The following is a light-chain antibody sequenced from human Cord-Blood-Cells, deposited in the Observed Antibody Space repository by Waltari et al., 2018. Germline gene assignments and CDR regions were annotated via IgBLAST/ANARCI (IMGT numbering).Light chain of an antibody. V-gene: IGKV4-1*01. CDR1: QSVLYSSNNKNY. CDR2: WAS. CDR3: QQYYSTPWT. J-gene: IGKJ1*01. Sequence: DIVMTQSPDSLAVSLGERATINCKSSQSVLYSSNNKNYLAWYQQKPEQPPKLLIYWASTRGSGVPDRFSGSGSGTDFTLTISSLQAEDVAVYYCQQYYSTPWTFGQGTKVEIK.